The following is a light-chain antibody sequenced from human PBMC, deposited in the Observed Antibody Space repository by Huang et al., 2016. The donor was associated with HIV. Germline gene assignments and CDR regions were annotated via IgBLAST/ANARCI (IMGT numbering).Light chain of an antibody. V-gene: IGKV3-11*01. Sequence: EIVLTQSPATLSLSPGERATRSCRASQSVSSYLAWYQQKPGQAPRLLIYDASNRATGLPARFSGSGSRTDFTLTISSLEPEDFAVYYCQQRSHWWTFGQGTKVEIK. CDR3: QQRSHWWT. CDR2: DAS. J-gene: IGKJ1*01. CDR1: QSVSSY.